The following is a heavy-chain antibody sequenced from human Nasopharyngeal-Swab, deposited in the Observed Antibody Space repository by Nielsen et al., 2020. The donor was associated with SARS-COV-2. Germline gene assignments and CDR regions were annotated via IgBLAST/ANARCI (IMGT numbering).Heavy chain of an antibody. CDR3: ARDQRGPLGSDY. Sequence: WVRQAPGQGLEWMGWISAYNGNTNYAQKFQGRVTMTRDTSISTAYMELSRLRSDDTAVYYCARDQRGPLGSDYWGQGTLVTVSS. V-gene: IGHV1-2*02. D-gene: IGHD2-15*01. J-gene: IGHJ4*02. CDR2: ISAYNGNT.